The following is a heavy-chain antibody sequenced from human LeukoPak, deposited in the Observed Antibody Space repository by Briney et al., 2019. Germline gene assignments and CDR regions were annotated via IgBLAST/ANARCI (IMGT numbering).Heavy chain of an antibody. V-gene: IGHV3-13*01. CDR3: ARDESNDY. Sequence: PGGALRLSCAASGFTFSSYAMSWVRQAPGKGLEWVSAIGTAGDTYYPGSVKGRFTISRENAKNSLYLQMTSLRAGDTAVYYCARDESNDYWGQGTLVTVSS. CDR2: IGTAGDT. J-gene: IGHJ4*02. CDR1: GFTFSSYA.